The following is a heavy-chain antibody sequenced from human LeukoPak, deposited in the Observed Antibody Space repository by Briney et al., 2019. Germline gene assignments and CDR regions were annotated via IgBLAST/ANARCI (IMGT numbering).Heavy chain of an antibody. V-gene: IGHV4-34*01. D-gene: IGHD1-26*01. CDR2: INHSGST. J-gene: IGHJ4*02. Sequence: SETLSLTCAVYGGSFSGYYWSWIRQPPGKGLEWIGEINHSGSTNYNPSLKSRVTISVDTSKNQFSLKLSSVTAADTAVYYCARLVGTTLSYYFDYWGQGTLVTVSS. CDR1: GGSFSGYY. CDR3: ARLVGTTLSYYFDY.